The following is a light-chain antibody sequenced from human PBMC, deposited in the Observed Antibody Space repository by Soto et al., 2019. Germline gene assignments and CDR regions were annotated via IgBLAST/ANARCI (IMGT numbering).Light chain of an antibody. J-gene: IGLJ2*01. CDR1: RSNIGAGYD. Sequence: QYVLTQPPSVSGAPGQRVTISCTGSRSNIGAGYDVHWYQQLPGTAPKRLIDGNTNRPSGIPDRFSGSKSGTSASLPITGLQGGYEADSYCQSYDINLSAVVFGGGTKMTVL. CDR2: GNT. V-gene: IGLV1-40*01. CDR3: QSYDINLSAVV.